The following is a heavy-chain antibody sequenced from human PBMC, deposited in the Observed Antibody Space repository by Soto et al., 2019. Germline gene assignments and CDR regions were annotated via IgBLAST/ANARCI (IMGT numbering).Heavy chain of an antibody. J-gene: IGHJ4*02. CDR1: GFTFSGYS. V-gene: IGHV3-64*01. Sequence: EVQLVESGGGLVQPGGSLRLSCAASGFTFSGYSMHWVRQAPGRGLEYVAAIKKNGDDTFYAKSVEGRFTISRDNSKRTLYLQMGSLRAEDMAVYYCARVGINTVFDCWGQGTLVTVSS. CDR3: ARVGINTVFDC. D-gene: IGHD3-3*02. CDR2: IKKNGDDT.